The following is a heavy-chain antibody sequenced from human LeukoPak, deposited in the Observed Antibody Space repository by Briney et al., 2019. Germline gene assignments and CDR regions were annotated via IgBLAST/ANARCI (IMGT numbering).Heavy chain of an antibody. J-gene: IGHJ6*03. D-gene: IGHD3-10*01. CDR1: GFTFSSYW. Sequence: GGSLRLSCAASGFTFSSYWMSWVRQAPGKGLEWVANIKQDGREKYYVDSVKGRFTISRDNAKNSLYLQMNSLRAEDTAVYYCARAYYGSGSYYMFGDYYYMDVWGKGTTVTVSS. CDR2: IKQDGREK. V-gene: IGHV3-7*01. CDR3: ARAYYGSGSYYMFGDYYYMDV.